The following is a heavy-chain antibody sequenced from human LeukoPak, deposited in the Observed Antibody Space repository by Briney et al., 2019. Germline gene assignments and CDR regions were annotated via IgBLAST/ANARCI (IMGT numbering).Heavy chain of an antibody. V-gene: IGHV4-59*12. Sequence: PSETLSLTCTVSGGSISSYYWSWIRQPPGKGLEWIGYIFNSGRTNYNPSLKSRVTISVDTSKNQFSLKLSSVTAADTAVYYCARDKGTPDLLDAWGKGTTVTVSS. J-gene: IGHJ6*04. CDR2: IFNSGRT. CDR3: ARDKGTPDLLDA. D-gene: IGHD1-14*01. CDR1: GGSISSYY.